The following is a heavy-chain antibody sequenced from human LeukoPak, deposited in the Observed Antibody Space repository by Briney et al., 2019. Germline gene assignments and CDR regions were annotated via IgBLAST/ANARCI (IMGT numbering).Heavy chain of an antibody. CDR2: IYPGDSDT. V-gene: IGHV5-51*01. D-gene: IGHD3-3*01. J-gene: IGHJ4*02. CDR1: GYTFSSYW. CDR3: ARQNDFRLDY. Sequence: GESLRISCKGSGYTFSSYWIGWVRQMPGKGLEWMGIIYPGDSDTRYSPSLQGQVTISVDTSIGTAYLQWGSLKASDTAIYYCARQNDFRLDYWGQGTLVTVSS.